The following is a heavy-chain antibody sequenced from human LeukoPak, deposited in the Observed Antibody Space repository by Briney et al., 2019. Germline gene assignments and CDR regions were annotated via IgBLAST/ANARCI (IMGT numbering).Heavy chain of an antibody. V-gene: IGHV3-30*03. J-gene: IGHJ4*02. CDR2: ISYDGTTK. Sequence: GGSLRLSCAASGFTFNKYGIHWVRQAPGKGLEWVSVISYDGTTKYYADSVKGRFTISRDNSKNTVYLQMNSLRAEDTAVYYCARELLYHFDYWGQGTLVTVSS. D-gene: IGHD3-3*01. CDR1: GFTFNKYG. CDR3: ARELLYHFDY.